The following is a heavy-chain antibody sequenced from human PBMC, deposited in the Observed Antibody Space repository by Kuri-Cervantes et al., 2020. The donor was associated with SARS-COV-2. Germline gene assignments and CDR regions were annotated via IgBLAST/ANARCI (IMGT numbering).Heavy chain of an antibody. J-gene: IGHJ2*01. CDR3: ARKFGGGSWYRYFDL. D-gene: IGHD6-13*01. CDR1: GGSISSYY. Sequence: GSLRLSCTVSGGSISSYYWSWIRQPPGEGLGWIGYIYYSGSTNYNPSLKSRVTISVDTSKNQFSLKLGSVTAADTAVYYCARKFGGGSWYRYFDLWGRGTLVTVSS. CDR2: IYYSGST. V-gene: IGHV4-59*01.